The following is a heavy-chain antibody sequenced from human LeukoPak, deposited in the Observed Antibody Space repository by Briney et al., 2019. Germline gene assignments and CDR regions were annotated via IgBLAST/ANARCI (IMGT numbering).Heavy chain of an antibody. CDR3: ASATGDRYYYYMDV. CDR2: MSPDSGHT. CDR1: GYTLTELS. J-gene: IGHJ6*03. Sequence: ASVKVSCKVSGYTLTELSMHWVRQAPGQGLEWMGWMSPDSGHTGYARKFQGRVTITWDTSINTAYMELSSLRSEDTAVYYCASATGDRYYYYMDVWGKGTTVTVSS. D-gene: IGHD7-27*01. V-gene: IGHV1-8*03.